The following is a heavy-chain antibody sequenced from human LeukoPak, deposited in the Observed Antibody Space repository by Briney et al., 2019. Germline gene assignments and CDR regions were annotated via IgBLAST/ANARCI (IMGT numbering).Heavy chain of an antibody. CDR3: ASTPYSSSWYYYYYGMDV. CDR2: INPSGGST. Sequence: GASVKVSCKTSGYSFTSYYIHWVRQAPGQGLEWMGIINPSGGSTTYAQKFQGRLTMASDTSTSTVYMELSSLRSEDTAMYYCASTPYSSSWYYYYYGMDVWGQGTTVTVSS. CDR1: GYSFTSYY. V-gene: IGHV1-46*01. D-gene: IGHD6-13*01. J-gene: IGHJ6*02.